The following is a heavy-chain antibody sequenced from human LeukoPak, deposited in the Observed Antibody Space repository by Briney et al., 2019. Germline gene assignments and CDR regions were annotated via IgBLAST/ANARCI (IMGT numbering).Heavy chain of an antibody. J-gene: IGHJ4*02. Sequence: GGSLRLSCAASGFTFSSYWMSWVRQAPGKGLEWVANIKQDGSEKYYVDSVTGRFTISRDNAKNSLYPQMNSRRAEDTAVYYCAREGDYNFDYWGQGTLVTVSS. CDR3: AREGDYNFDY. CDR2: IKQDGSEK. V-gene: IGHV3-7*01. D-gene: IGHD4-11*01. CDR1: GFTFSSYW.